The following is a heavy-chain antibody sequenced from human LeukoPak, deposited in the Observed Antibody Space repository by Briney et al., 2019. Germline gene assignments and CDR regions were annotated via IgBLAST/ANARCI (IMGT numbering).Heavy chain of an antibody. D-gene: IGHD2-15*01. CDR2: INHSGST. CDR3: ARVPYCSGGSCNYYYDYGMDV. Sequence: SETLSLTCAVYGGSLSGYYWSWIRQPPGKGLEWIGEINHSGSTNYNPSLKSRVTISVDTSKNQFSLKLSSVTAADTAVYYCARVPYCSGGSCNYYYDYGMDVWGQGTTVTVSS. V-gene: IGHV4-34*01. J-gene: IGHJ6*02. CDR1: GGSLSGYY.